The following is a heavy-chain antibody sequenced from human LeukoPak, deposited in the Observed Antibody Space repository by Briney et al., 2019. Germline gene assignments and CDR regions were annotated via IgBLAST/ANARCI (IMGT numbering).Heavy chain of an antibody. CDR1: EFTFSSYA. CDR2: ISGSGGST. J-gene: IGHJ4*02. D-gene: IGHD3-3*01. Sequence: SGGSLRLSCAASEFTFSSYAMSWVRQAPGKGLEWVSAISGSGGSTYYADSVKGRFTISRDNSKNTLYLQMNSLRAEDTAVYYCAKLWTIFGAFDYWGQGTLVTVSS. V-gene: IGHV3-23*01. CDR3: AKLWTIFGAFDY.